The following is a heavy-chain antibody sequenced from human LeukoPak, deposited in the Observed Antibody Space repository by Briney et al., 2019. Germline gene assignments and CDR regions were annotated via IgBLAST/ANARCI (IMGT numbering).Heavy chain of an antibody. V-gene: IGHV4-59*08. CDR1: GGSISSYY. J-gene: IGHJ3*02. CDR3: ARGPRSGRNLWFREQRAFDI. Sequence: SETLSLTCTVSGGSISSYYWSWIRQPPGKGLEWIGYIYYSGSTNYNPSLKSRVTISVDTSKNQFSLKLSSVTAADTAVYYCARGPRSGRNLWFREQRAFDIWGQGTMVTVSS. CDR2: IYYSGST. D-gene: IGHD3-10*01.